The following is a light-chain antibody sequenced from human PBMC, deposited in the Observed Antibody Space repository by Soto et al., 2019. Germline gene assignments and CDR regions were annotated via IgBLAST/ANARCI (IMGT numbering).Light chain of an antibody. CDR1: QSVSSTY. Sequence: EIVLTQSPGTLSLSPGERATLSCRASQSVSSTYLAWYRQKPGQAPRLLIYGASSRATGIPDRFSGSGSGTDFTLIISRLEPEDFAVYYCQQYDGSPWTFGQGTKVEIK. J-gene: IGKJ1*01. V-gene: IGKV3-20*01. CDR2: GAS. CDR3: QQYDGSPWT.